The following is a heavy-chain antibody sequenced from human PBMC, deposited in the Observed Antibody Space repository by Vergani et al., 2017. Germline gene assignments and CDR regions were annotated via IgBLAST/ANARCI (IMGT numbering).Heavy chain of an antibody. D-gene: IGHD4-17*01. J-gene: IGHJ4*02. V-gene: IGHV1-69*11. CDR2: IIPILGTA. CDR3: ARSGVPYGDYIFDY. CDR1: GGTFSSYA. Sequence: QVQLVQSGAEVKKPGSSVKVSCKASGGTFSSYAISWVRQAPGQGLEWMGRIIPILGTANYAQKFQGRVTMTADESTSTAYMELISLRSEYTAVYYCARSGVPYGDYIFDYWGQGTLVTVSS.